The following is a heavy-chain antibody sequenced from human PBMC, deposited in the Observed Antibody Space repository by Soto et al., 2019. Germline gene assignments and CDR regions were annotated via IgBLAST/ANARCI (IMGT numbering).Heavy chain of an antibody. Sequence: QVTLKESGPVLVKPTETLTLRCTVSGLSITDSEMGVSWIRQPPGQPLEWLAHIDSSGEKSYRTFLKSRLAISKDTSKRQIVLNKTNMDPADTATYYCARRHLAVAVSPWFDPWGQGIPVTVSS. CDR1: GLSITDSEMG. D-gene: IGHD6-19*01. CDR2: IDSSGEK. V-gene: IGHV2-26*01. J-gene: IGHJ5*02. CDR3: ARRHLAVAVSPWFDP.